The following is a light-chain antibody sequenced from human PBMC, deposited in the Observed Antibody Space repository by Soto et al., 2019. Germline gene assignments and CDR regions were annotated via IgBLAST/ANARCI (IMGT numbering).Light chain of an antibody. CDR2: AAS. CDR1: QGIRNF. CDR3: QKYSSVPV. V-gene: IGKV1-27*01. J-gene: IGKJ3*01. Sequence: DIQMTQSPTSLSASVGYRVTITCRASQGIRNFVAWYQQKPGKPPKLLIYAASTLQSGVPSRFSGSGSGTDFTLTINSLQPEDVATYSCQKYSSVPVFGPGTKVEI.